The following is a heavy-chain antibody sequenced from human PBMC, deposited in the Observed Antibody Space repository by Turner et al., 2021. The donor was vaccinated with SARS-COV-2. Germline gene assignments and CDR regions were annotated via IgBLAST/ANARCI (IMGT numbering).Heavy chain of an antibody. CDR1: GYTLTELS. D-gene: IGHD2-2*01. CDR3: ATGYQLRVNWFDP. Sequence: QVQLVQSGAEVKKPGPSVTFSCKISGYTLTELSMYWVRQAPGKGLEWMGGIDPEESETIDAQNFQGRVTMTEDTSTDTAYMELSSLRSEDTAVYFCATGYQLRVNWFDPWGQGTLVTVSS. V-gene: IGHV1-24*01. J-gene: IGHJ5*02. CDR2: IDPEESET.